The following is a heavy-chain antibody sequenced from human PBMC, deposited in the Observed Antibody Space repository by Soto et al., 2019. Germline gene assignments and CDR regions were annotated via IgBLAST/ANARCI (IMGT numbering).Heavy chain of an antibody. Sequence: GGSLRLSCAASGFTFSSYAMHWVRQAPGKGLEWVAVISYDGSNKYYADSVKGRFTISRDNSKNTLYLQMNSLRAEDTAVYYCARSQGIAAAGRKDPFDYWGQGTLVTVSS. CDR1: GFTFSSYA. CDR3: ARSQGIAAAGRKDPFDY. D-gene: IGHD6-13*01. CDR2: ISYDGSNK. J-gene: IGHJ4*02. V-gene: IGHV3-30-3*01.